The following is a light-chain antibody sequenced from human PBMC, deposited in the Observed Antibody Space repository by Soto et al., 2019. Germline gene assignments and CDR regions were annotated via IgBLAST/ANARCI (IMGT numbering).Light chain of an antibody. J-gene: IGLJ3*02. V-gene: IGLV4-69*01. CDR3: QTWGTGIPWV. Sequence: QLVLTQSPSASASLGASVKLTCTLSSGHSSYAIAWHQQQPEKGPRYLMKLNSDGSHSKGDGITDRFSGSSSGAERYLTISRLQSEDEADYYCQTWGTGIPWVFGGGTKLTVL. CDR2: LNSDGSH. CDR1: SGHSSYA.